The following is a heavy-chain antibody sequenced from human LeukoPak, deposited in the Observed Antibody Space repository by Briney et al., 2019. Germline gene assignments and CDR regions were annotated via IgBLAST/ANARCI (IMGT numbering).Heavy chain of an antibody. Sequence: SETLSLTCTVSGGSVSSGSYYWSWIRQPPGKGLEWIGYIYYSGSTNYNPSLKSRVTISVDTSKNQFSLKLSSVTAADTAVYYCARGWHCSGGSCYSIDYWGQGTLVAVSS. D-gene: IGHD2-15*01. J-gene: IGHJ4*02. CDR3: ARGWHCSGGSCYSIDY. CDR2: IYYSGST. CDR1: GGSVSSGSYY. V-gene: IGHV4-61*01.